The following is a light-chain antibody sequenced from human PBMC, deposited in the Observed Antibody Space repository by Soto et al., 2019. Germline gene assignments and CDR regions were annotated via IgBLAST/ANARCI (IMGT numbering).Light chain of an antibody. CDR3: QQYGSSPA. J-gene: IGKJ4*01. Sequence: EIVLTQSPGTLSLSLGERASLSCRASQSVSSNYLAWYQQKRGQGPRLLIYGASSRATGIPDRFSGSGSGTDFTLTINRLEPEDFAVYYCQQYGSSPAFGGGTKVEIK. V-gene: IGKV3-20*01. CDR1: QSVSSNY. CDR2: GAS.